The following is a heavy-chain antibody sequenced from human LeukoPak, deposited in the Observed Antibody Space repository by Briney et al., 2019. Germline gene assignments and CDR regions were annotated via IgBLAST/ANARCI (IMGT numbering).Heavy chain of an antibody. V-gene: IGHV3-33*06. D-gene: IGHD3-10*01. Sequence: GRSLRLSCAASGFTFSSYGMHWVRQAPGKGLEWVAVIWYDGSNKYYADSVKGRFTISRDNSKNTLYLQMNSLRAEDTAVYYCAKSGSPKNYYYYYYMDVRGKGTTVTVCS. CDR3: AKSGSPKNYYYYYYMDV. CDR1: GFTFSSYG. CDR2: IWYDGSNK. J-gene: IGHJ6*03.